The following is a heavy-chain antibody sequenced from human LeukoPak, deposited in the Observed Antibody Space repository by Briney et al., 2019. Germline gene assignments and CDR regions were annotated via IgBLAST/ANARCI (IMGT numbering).Heavy chain of an antibody. CDR3: ARDFYDNRGDAFDI. J-gene: IGHJ3*02. Sequence: PGGSLRLSCAASGFTFSSYAMSTIRQPPGAGLEWIGYIYYSGSNNYNPSLKSRVTISIDTSKKQFSLNMRSMTAADTAVYYCARDFYDNRGDAFDIWGQGTMVTVSS. D-gene: IGHD3-22*01. CDR2: IYYSGSN. V-gene: IGHV4-59*01. CDR1: GFTFSSYA.